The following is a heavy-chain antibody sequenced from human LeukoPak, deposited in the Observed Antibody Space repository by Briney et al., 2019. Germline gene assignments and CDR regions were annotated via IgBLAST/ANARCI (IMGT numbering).Heavy chain of an antibody. CDR3: AREYSGFDY. CDR2: IYHSGST. Sequence: SETLSLTCTVSGDPISSHSDYKWTWIRQTPGRGLEWIGYIYHSGSTSYNPSLKSRVIISVDTSKNQFSLKLTSVPAADTAVYYCAREYSGFDYWAQGTLVTVSS. CDR1: GDPISSHSDY. J-gene: IGHJ4*02. D-gene: IGHD4-23*01. V-gene: IGHV4-61*08.